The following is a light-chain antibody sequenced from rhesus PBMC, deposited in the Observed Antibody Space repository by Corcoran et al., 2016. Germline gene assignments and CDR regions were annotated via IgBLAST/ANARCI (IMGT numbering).Light chain of an antibody. CDR2: YAS. V-gene: IGKV3-35*02. Sequence: ETVMMQSPATLSLSPGERATLSCRASQSVGSTLAWYQQKPGQAPRLLIYYASTRAPGIPDRFSGSGSGTEFTLTIRSLDPEDVGVYYCKKYNDWPLTFGGGTKVEIK. J-gene: IGKJ4*01. CDR3: KKYNDWPLT. CDR1: QSVGST.